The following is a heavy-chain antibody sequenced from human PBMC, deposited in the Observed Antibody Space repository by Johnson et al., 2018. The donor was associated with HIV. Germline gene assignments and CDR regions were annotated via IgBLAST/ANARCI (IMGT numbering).Heavy chain of an antibody. V-gene: IGHV3-72*01. CDR2: TRNKANSYTT. D-gene: IGHD1-26*01. J-gene: IGHJ3*02. CDR3: AKAEGATSAFDI. CDR1: GFTFSDHY. Sequence: EVQLVESGGGLVQPGGSLRLSCAASGFTFSDHYMDWVRQAPGKGLEWVGRTRNKANSYTTEYAASVKGRFTISRDDSKNTLYLQMNSLRAEDTAVYYCAKAEGATSAFDIWGQGTMVTVSS.